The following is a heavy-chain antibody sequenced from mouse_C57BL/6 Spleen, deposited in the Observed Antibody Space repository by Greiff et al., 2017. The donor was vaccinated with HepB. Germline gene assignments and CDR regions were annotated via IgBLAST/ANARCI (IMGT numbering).Heavy chain of an antibody. J-gene: IGHJ4*01. D-gene: IGHD1-1*01. V-gene: IGHV5-4*01. CDR1: GFTFSSYA. Sequence: EVQLQESGGGLVKPGGSLKLSCAASGFTFSSYAMSWVRQTPEKRLEWVATISDGGSYTYYPDNVKGRFTISRDNAKNNLYLQMSHLKSEDTAMYYCARDRDYGSSLYYAMDYWGQGTSVTVSS. CDR2: ISDGGSYT. CDR3: ARDRDYGSSLYYAMDY.